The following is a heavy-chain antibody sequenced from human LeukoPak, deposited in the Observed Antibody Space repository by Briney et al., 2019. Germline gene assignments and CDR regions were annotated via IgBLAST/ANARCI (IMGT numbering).Heavy chain of an antibody. CDR3: ARIKTTVVTPSGYYYYYYYMDV. CDR2: IYYSGST. CDR1: GGSISSSSYY. Sequence: SETLSLTCTVSGGSISSSSYYWGWIRQPPGKGLEWIGSIYYSGSTYYNPSLKSRVTISVDTSKNQFSLKLSSVTAADTAVYYCARIKTTVVTPSGYYYYYYYMDVWGKGTTVTVSS. V-gene: IGHV4-39*07. J-gene: IGHJ6*03. D-gene: IGHD4-23*01.